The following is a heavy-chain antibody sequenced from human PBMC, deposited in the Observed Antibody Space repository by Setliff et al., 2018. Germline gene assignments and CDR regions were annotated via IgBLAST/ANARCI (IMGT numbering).Heavy chain of an antibody. CDR2: ISPSGST. D-gene: IGHD1-26*01. V-gene: IGHV4-61*09. CDR1: GASITSGGFY. J-gene: IGHJ4*02. CDR3: ARSPSSGAYWNPRPFYSDY. Sequence: SETLSLTCSVSGASITSGGFYWTWIRQPAGKGLEWIEHISPSGSTTYNPSVKSRVTISLDTSKNHFSLKLDSVTAADTALYYCARSPSSGAYWNPRPFYSDYWARGTLVTVSS.